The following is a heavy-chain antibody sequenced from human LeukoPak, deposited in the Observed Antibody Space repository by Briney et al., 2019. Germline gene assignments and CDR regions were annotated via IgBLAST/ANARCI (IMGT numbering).Heavy chain of an antibody. J-gene: IGHJ4*02. V-gene: IGHV3-21*01. CDR2: ISSGSSYI. CDR3: ATEGRSTTPGY. Sequence: GGSLRLSCGASGFTFSSYDMIWVRQAPGMGLEWVSSISSGSSYIHYADSVKGRFTVSRDNAKNSLYLQMNSLRAEDTSVYYCATEGRSTTPGYWGLGTLVIVSS. CDR1: GFTFSSYD. D-gene: IGHD6-13*01.